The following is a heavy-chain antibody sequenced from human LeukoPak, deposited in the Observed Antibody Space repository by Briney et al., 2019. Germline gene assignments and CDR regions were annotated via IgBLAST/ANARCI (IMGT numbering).Heavy chain of an antibody. CDR2: ISYDGSNK. CDR3: AREKVYGYNWFDY. D-gene: IGHD5-24*01. Sequence: QPGGSLRLSCAASGFTFSTYSMNWVRQAPGKGLEWVAVISYDGSNKYYADSVKGRFTISRDNSKNTLYLQMNSLRAEDTAVYYCAREKVYGYNWFDYWGQGTLVTVSS. CDR1: GFTFSTYS. J-gene: IGHJ4*02. V-gene: IGHV3-30*03.